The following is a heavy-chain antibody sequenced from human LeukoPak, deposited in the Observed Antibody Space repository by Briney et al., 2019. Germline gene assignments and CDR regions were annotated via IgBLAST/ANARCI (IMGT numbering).Heavy chain of an antibody. CDR2: IYHTGSA. Sequence: SETLSLTCTVSGGSISSSSYYWGWIRQPPGKGLEWVGYIYHTGSATYKPSLKSRVTLSLDTSKNQFSLRLNSVTAADTAVYYCARGRGDSKGTSFDFWGQGTLVTVSS. V-gene: IGHV4-61*05. CDR1: GGSISSSSYY. J-gene: IGHJ4*02. CDR3: ARGRGDSKGTSFDF. D-gene: IGHD3-22*01.